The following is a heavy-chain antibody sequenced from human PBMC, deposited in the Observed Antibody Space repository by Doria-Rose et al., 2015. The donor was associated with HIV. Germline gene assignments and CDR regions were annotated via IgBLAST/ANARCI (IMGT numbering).Heavy chain of an antibody. J-gene: IGHJ4*02. D-gene: IGHD6-13*01. Sequence: QITLKESGPVLVKPTETLTLTCTVSGVSLSSPGMGVSWIRQPPGKALEWLANIFSDDERSYTTSPKSRLTISRGTSKSQVVLTMTDMDPVDTATYYCARIKSSRWYRKYYFDFWGQGTLVIVSA. CDR3: ARIKSSRWYRKYYFDF. V-gene: IGHV2-26*01. CDR2: IFSDDER. CDR1: GVSLSSPGMG.